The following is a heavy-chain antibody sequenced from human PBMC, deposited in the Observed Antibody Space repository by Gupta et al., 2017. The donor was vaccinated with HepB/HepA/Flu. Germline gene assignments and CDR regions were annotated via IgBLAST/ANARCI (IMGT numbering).Heavy chain of an antibody. V-gene: IGHV4-39*01. Sequence: QLQLQESGPGLVKPSETLSLTCTVSGGSISSSSYYWGWIRQPPGKGLEWIGSIYYSGSTYYNPSLKSRVTISVDTSKNQFSLKLSSVTAADTAVYYCARRSGIGIEWFDPWGQGTLVTVSS. CDR3: ARRSGIGIEWFDP. D-gene: IGHD1-14*01. J-gene: IGHJ5*02. CDR1: GGSISSSSYY. CDR2: IYYSGST.